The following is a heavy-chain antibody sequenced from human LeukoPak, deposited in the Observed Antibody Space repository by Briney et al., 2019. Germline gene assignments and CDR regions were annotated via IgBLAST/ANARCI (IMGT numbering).Heavy chain of an antibody. CDR3: AKSFRSTSLDY. D-gene: IGHD2-2*01. CDR2: IYSGGST. Sequence: QPGGSLRLSCAASGFTVSSNYMSWVRQAPGKGLEWVSVIYSGGSTYYADSVKGRFTISRDNSKNTLYLQMNSLRAGDTAVYYCAKSFRSTSLDYWGQGTLVTVSS. V-gene: IGHV3-53*01. CDR1: GFTVSSNY. J-gene: IGHJ4*02.